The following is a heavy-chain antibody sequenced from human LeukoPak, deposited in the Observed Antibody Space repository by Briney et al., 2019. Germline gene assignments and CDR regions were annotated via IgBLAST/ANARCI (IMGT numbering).Heavy chain of an antibody. V-gene: IGHV3-23*01. CDR1: GFTFSSYA. J-gene: IGHJ4*02. CDR2: ISGSGGST. D-gene: IGHD3-10*01. Sequence: PGGSLRLSCAASGFTFSSYAVSWVRQAPGKGLEWVSAISGSGGSTYYADSVKGRFTISRDNSKNTLYLQMNSLRAEDTAVYYCAKVGIYYYGSGSYQPFDYWGQGTLVTVSS. CDR3: AKVGIYYYGSGSYQPFDY.